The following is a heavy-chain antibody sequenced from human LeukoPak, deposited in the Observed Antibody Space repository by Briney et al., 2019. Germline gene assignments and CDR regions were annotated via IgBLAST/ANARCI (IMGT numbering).Heavy chain of an antibody. V-gene: IGHV4-30-4*01. D-gene: IGHD1-20*01. J-gene: IGHJ4*02. Sequence: SQTLSLTCTVSGGSISSGDYYWSWIRQPPGKGLEWIGYIYYSGSTNYNPSLKSRVTISVDTSENQFSLKLSSVTAADTAVYYCARFSITGTIDYWGQGTLVTVSS. CDR3: ARFSITGTIDY. CDR1: GGSISSGDYY. CDR2: IYYSGST.